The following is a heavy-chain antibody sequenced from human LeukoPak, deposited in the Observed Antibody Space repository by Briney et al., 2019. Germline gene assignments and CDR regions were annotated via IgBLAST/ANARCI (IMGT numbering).Heavy chain of an antibody. CDR1: GGSINNYY. Sequence: ASETLSLTCTVSGGSINNYYWSWVRQPPGKGLEWIGYIYYSGSTNYNPSLKSRVTISVDTSKNQFSLKLSSVTAADTAVYYCARRGRDGYYFDYWGQGTLVTVSS. J-gene: IGHJ4*02. V-gene: IGHV4-59*08. CDR3: ARRGRDGYYFDY. CDR2: IYYSGST. D-gene: IGHD5-24*01.